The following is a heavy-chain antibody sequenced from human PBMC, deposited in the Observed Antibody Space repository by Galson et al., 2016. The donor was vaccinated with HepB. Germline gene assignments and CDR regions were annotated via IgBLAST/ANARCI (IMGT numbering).Heavy chain of an antibody. J-gene: IGHJ4*02. CDR3: AREGPFIPGGMTIMRFED. CDR2: ISHSGSIV. V-gene: IGHV3-11*01. CDR1: GYTFSYYY. Sequence: SLRLSCAASGYTFSYYYMNWIRQAPGKGLEWVSYISHSGSIVYYADSVKGRFTISRDNVKNSLFLQMNSLRAGDTAVYYCAREGPFIPGGMTIMRFEDWGQGTLVTVSS. D-gene: IGHD3-16*01.